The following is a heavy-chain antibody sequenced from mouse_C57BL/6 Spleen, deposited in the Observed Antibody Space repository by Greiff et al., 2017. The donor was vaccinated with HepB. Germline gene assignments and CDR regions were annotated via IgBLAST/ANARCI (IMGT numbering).Heavy chain of an antibody. CDR2: INPNNGGT. CDR1: GYTFTDYY. CDR3: ARMHYYGSSRYFDV. V-gene: IGHV1-26*01. D-gene: IGHD1-1*01. Sequence: EVQLQQSGPELVKPGASVKISCKASGYTFTDYYMNWVKQSHGKSLEWIGDINPNNGGTSYNQKFKGKATLTVDKSSSTAYMELRSLTSEDSAVYYCARMHYYGSSRYFDVWGTGTTVTVSS. J-gene: IGHJ1*03.